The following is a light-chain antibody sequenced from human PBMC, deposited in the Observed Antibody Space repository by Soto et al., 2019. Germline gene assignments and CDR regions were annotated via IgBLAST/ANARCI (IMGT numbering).Light chain of an antibody. V-gene: IGLV1-40*01. CDR2: GNS. Sequence: QSVLTQPPSVSGAPGQRVTISCTGSSSNIGAGYDVHWYQQLPGTAPNLLIYGNSNRPSGVPDRFSGSKSGTSASLAITGLQAEDDADYSCQSYDSSLSGSVVFGGGTKLTVL. J-gene: IGLJ2*01. CDR3: QSYDSSLSGSVV. CDR1: SSNIGAGYD.